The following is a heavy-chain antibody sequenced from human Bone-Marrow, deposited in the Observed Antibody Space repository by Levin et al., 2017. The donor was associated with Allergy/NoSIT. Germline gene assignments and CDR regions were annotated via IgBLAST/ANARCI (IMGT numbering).Heavy chain of an antibody. V-gene: IGHV3-30*18. CDR1: GFTFSAFA. J-gene: IGHJ4*02. Sequence: GGSLRLSCAASGFTFSAFAMHWVRQAPGKGLECLALISYDGDDDYCADSLKGRFTVSRDNSNNTLYLQMNSLRADDTAVYYCAKGSCARGICYLDLWGQGTLVTVSS. CDR2: ISYDGDDD. CDR3: AKGSCARGICYLDL. D-gene: IGHD2-21*01.